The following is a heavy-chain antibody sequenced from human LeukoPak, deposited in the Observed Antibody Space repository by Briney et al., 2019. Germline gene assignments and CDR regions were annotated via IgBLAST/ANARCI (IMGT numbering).Heavy chain of an antibody. CDR3: ARRAAVADNLFFDY. D-gene: IGHD6-19*01. V-gene: IGHV4-59*08. J-gene: IGHJ4*02. CDR2: IYYSGST. Sequence: TETLSLTCTVSGGSISSYYWSWIRQPPGKGLEWIGYIYYSGSTNYNPSLKSRVTISVDTSKNQFSLKLSSVTAADTAVYYCARRAAVADNLFFDYWGQGTLVTVSS. CDR1: GGSISSYY.